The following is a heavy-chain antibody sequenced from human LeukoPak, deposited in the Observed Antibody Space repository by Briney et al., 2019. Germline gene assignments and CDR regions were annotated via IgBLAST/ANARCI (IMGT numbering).Heavy chain of an antibody. D-gene: IGHD6-13*01. CDR2: IYYSGST. J-gene: IGHJ5*02. CDR3: ARCLSSSWYISLQDNWFDP. Sequence: PSETLSLTCTVSGGSISSSRYYWGGIRKPEGKGLEWIVRIYYSGSTYDNPAGKSRFTICVDRAKNAFTMKQSYVTAADTAVYYCARCLSSSWYISLQDNWFDPWGQGTLVTVSS. V-gene: IGHV4-39*01. CDR1: GGSISSSRYY.